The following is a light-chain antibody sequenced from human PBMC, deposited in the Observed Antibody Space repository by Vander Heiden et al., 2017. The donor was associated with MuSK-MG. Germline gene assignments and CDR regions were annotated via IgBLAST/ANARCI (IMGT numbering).Light chain of an antibody. Sequence: DTQMTQPPSSLSASIGDTVTITCRASQGISTWLAWYQQKADKAPKSLIYAASSLQSGVPSRFSGSGSGTHFTLTISSLQPEDFATYYCQQYNAYPPTFGQGTRLEIK. CDR2: AAS. V-gene: IGKV1D-16*01. J-gene: IGKJ5*01. CDR3: QQYNAYPPT. CDR1: QGISTW.